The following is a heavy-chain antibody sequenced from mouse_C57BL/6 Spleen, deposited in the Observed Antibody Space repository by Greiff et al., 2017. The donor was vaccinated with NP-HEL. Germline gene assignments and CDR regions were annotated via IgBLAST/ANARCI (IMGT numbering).Heavy chain of an antibody. V-gene: IGHV14-3*01. CDR2: IDPANGNT. CDR3: ARRDGSPYWYFDV. Sequence: VQLQQSVAELVRPGASVKLSCTASGFNIKNTYMHWVKQRPEQGLEWIGRIDPANGNTKYAPKFQGTAPITADTSSNTAYLQLSSLTSEDTAIYYCARRDGSPYWYFDVWGTGTTVTVSS. CDR1: GFNIKNTY. J-gene: IGHJ1*03. D-gene: IGHD1-1*01.